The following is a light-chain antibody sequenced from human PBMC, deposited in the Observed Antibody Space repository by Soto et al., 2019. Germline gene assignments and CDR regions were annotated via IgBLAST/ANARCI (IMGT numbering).Light chain of an antibody. J-gene: IGKJ1*01. CDR2: GAS. CDR1: QSVSSRY. Sequence: EIVLTQSPGTLSLSPGERATLSCRASQSVSSRYLVWYQQKPGQAPRLLIYGASSRASGIPDRFSGSGSGSDFTLTINRLEPEDFAVYYCQEFGSSRTFGQGTKVDIK. CDR3: QEFGSSRT. V-gene: IGKV3-20*01.